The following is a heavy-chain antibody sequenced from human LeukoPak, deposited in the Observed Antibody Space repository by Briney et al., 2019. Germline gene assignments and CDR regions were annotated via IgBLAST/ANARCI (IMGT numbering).Heavy chain of an antibody. CDR1: GGSISSYY. D-gene: IGHD1-26*01. Sequence: SETLSLTCTVSGGSISSYYWSWIRQPPGKGLEWIGYIYCSGSTNYNPSLKSRVTISVDTSKNQFSLKLSSVTAADTAVYYCARDSLGGSYFDYWGQGTLVTVSS. CDR2: IYCSGST. V-gene: IGHV4-59*01. J-gene: IGHJ4*02. CDR3: ARDSLGGSYFDY.